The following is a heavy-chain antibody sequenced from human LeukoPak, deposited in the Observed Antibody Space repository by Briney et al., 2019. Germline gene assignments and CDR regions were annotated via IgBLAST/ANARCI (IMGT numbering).Heavy chain of an antibody. V-gene: IGHV3-64*01. Sequence: GGSLRLSCAASGFTFSSYAMHWVRQAPGKGLEYVSAISSNGGSTYYANSVKGRFTISRDNSKNTLYLQMNSLRAEDTAVYYCAKGGRGGRVLLWFGGAYYFDYWGQGTLVTVSS. CDR2: ISSNGGST. D-gene: IGHD3-10*01. CDR1: GFTFSSYA. J-gene: IGHJ4*02. CDR3: AKGGRGGRVLLWFGGAYYFDY.